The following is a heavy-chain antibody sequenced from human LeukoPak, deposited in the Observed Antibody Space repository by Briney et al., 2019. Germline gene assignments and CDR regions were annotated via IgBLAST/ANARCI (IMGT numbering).Heavy chain of an antibody. V-gene: IGHV1-46*01. CDR1: GYTFTSYY. CDR2: INPSGGST. CDR3: ASLESSGWYNWFDP. J-gene: IGHJ5*02. Sequence: ASVKVSCKASGYTFTSYYMHWVRQAPGQGLEWMGIINPSGGSTSYAQKFQGRVTMTTDTSTSTAYMELRSLRSDDTAVYYCASLESSGWYNWFDPWGQGTLVTVSS. D-gene: IGHD6-19*01.